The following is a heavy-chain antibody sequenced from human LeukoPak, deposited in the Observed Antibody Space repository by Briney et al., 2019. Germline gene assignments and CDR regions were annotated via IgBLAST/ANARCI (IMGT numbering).Heavy chain of an antibody. CDR2: IYYSGGT. D-gene: IGHD3-3*01. Sequence: SETLSLTCTVSGGSISSYYWSWIRQPPGKGLEWIGYIYYSGGTNYNPSLKSRVTISVDTSKNQFSLKLSSVTAADTAVYYCARDDYDFWSGLYYMDVWGKGTTVTVSS. CDR3: ARDDYDFWSGLYYMDV. J-gene: IGHJ6*03. CDR1: GGSISSYY. V-gene: IGHV4-59*01.